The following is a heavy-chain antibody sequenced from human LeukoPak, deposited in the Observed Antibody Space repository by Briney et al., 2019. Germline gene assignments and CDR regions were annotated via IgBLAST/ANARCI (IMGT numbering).Heavy chain of an antibody. CDR2: IYSGGST. V-gene: IGHV3-53*01. CDR1: GFTVSSNY. D-gene: IGHD1-1*01. Sequence: GGSLRLSCAASGFTVSSNYMSWVRQAPGKGLEWVSVIYSGGSTYYADSVKGRFTISRDNSKNTLYLQMNSLRAEDTAVYYCARHPTTGTGGAFDIWGQGTMVTVSS. CDR3: ARHPTTGTGGAFDI. J-gene: IGHJ3*02.